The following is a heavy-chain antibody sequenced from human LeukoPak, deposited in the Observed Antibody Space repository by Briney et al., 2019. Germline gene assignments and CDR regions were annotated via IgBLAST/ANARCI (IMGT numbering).Heavy chain of an antibody. V-gene: IGHV1-69*04. D-gene: IGHD2-15*01. Sequence: GSSVKVSCKASGGTFSSYAISWVRQAPGQGLEWMGRIIPILGIANYAQKFQGRVTITADKSTSTAYMELSSLRSEDTAVYYCAGGDCSGGSCYQGGYGMDVWGQGTTVTVSS. CDR1: GGTFSSYA. CDR2: IIPILGIA. J-gene: IGHJ6*02. CDR3: AGGDCSGGSCYQGGYGMDV.